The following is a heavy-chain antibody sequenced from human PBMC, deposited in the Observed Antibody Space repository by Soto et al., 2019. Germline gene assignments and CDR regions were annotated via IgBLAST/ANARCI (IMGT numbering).Heavy chain of an antibody. V-gene: IGHV3-74*01. J-gene: IGHJ4*02. Sequence: GPLRLSCAASGYIFCDYWMHCYRKVPGKGLVWVARINSDGSNKDYADSVKGRFTISRDNSKNTLYLQMNSLRAEDTAMYYCARGSEVRGFVGTALNYWARGALVPVSS. CDR1: GYIFCDYW. CDR2: INSDGSNK. CDR3: ARGSEVRGFVGTALNY. D-gene: IGHD3-10*01.